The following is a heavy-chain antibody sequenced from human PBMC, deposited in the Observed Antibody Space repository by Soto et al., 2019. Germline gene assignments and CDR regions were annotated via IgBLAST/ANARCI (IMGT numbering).Heavy chain of an antibody. CDR3: ARAVHYYYDSSGYYYGVFYFDY. Sequence: QVQLVQSGAEVKKPGASVKVSCKASGCTFTSYDINWVRQATGQGLEWMGWMNPNSGNTGYAQKFQGRVTMTRNTSISTAYMELSSLRSEDTAVYYCARAVHYYYDSSGYYYGVFYFDYWGQGTLVTVSS. V-gene: IGHV1-8*01. CDR2: MNPNSGNT. D-gene: IGHD3-22*01. J-gene: IGHJ4*02. CDR1: GCTFTSYD.